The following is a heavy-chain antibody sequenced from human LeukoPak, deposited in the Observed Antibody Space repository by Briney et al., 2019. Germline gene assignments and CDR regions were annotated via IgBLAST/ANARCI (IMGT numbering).Heavy chain of an antibody. J-gene: IGHJ4*02. CDR2: ISFDGSNK. CDR1: GLTFTDYA. V-gene: IGHV3-30-3*01. Sequence: GGSLRLSCAASGLTFTDYAMHWVRQAPGKGLEWVAVISFDGSNKYFADSVKGRFTVSRGNSKNTLHLQMNSLRAEDTAVYYCARDSVWGQGTLVTVSS. CDR3: ARDSV.